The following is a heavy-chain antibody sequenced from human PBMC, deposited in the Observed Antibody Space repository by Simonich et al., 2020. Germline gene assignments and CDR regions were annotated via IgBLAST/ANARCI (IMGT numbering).Heavy chain of an antibody. Sequence: EVQLVESGGGLVQPGGSLRLSCAASGFTFSSYWMSWVRQAPGKGVEWVANKKQDGSEKYYVDSVKGRFTISRDNAKNSLYLQMNSLRAEDTAVYYCARDGLGTAYYYYMDVWGKGTTVTVSS. CDR2: KKQDGSEK. J-gene: IGHJ6*03. D-gene: IGHD7-27*01. CDR1: GFTFSSYW. V-gene: IGHV3-7*01. CDR3: ARDGLGTAYYYYMDV.